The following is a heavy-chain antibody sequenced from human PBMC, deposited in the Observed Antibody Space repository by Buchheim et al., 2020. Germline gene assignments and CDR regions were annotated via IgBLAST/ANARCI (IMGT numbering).Heavy chain of an antibody. D-gene: IGHD5-12*01. Sequence: EVRLVESGGGLVKSGESLRLSCVVSGLTFSTFTMNWVRQSPGKGLEWVSVISSSTSYINYADSVRGRFTISRDNATNSLFLHINSLRAEDTAVYYCAGGSVGAVDSNDAFDFWGQGT. CDR2: ISSSTSYI. V-gene: IGHV3-21*06. J-gene: IGHJ3*01. CDR3: AGGSVGAVDSNDAFDF. CDR1: GLTFSTFT.